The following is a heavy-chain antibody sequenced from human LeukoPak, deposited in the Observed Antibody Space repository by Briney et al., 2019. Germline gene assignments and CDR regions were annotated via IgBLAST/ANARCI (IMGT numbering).Heavy chain of an antibody. CDR3: ARDSITTDYYMDV. CDR1: GFTFRSYS. CDR2: ISSSSNYI. D-gene: IGHD4-11*01. J-gene: IGHJ6*03. Sequence: GGSLRLSCAASGFTFRSYSMNWVRQAPGKGLEWVSSISSSSNYIYYSDSVKGRFTISRDNAKNSLYLQINSLRAEDTAVYYCARDSITTDYYMDVWGKGTTVTVSS. V-gene: IGHV3-21*01.